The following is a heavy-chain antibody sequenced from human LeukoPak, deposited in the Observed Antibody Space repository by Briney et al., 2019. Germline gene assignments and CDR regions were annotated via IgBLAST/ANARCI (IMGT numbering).Heavy chain of an antibody. Sequence: ASVKVSCKASGYTFTSYDINWVRQATGQGLEWMGWMNPNSGNTGYAQKFQGRVTMTRNTSISTAYMELSSLRSEDTAVYYCAREGGTYGVSTYYYYYYMDVWGKGTTVTVSS. V-gene: IGHV1-8*01. CDR3: AREGGTYGVSTYYYYYYMDV. CDR2: MNPNSGNT. J-gene: IGHJ6*03. D-gene: IGHD3-10*01. CDR1: GYTFTSYD.